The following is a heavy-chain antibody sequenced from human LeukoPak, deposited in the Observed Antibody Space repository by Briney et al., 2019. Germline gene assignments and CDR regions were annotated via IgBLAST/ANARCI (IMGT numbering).Heavy chain of an antibody. CDR2: ISGSGGST. V-gene: IGHV3-23*01. CDR1: GFTFSSYA. J-gene: IGHJ4*02. CDR3: ATDRGWRTSGYYLYYFEY. Sequence: GGSLRLSCAASGFTFSSYAMSWVRQAPGKGLEWVSAISGSGGSTYYADSVRGRFTISRDNTMNSLYLQMSSLRAEDTAVYYCATDRGWRTSGYYLYYFEYWGQGTLATYSS. D-gene: IGHD3-3*01.